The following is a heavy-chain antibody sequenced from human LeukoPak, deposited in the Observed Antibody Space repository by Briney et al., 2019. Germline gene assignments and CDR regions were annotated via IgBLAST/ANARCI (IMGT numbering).Heavy chain of an antibody. CDR1: GGSISSYH. V-gene: IGHV4-59*01. CDR2: IYYSGST. D-gene: IGHD4-17*01. Sequence: SETLSLTCTVSGGSISSYHWSWIRQPPGKGLEWIAYIYYSGSTNYNPSLKSRVTISVDTSKNQFSLKLGSVTAADTAVYYCASADYDDYYIDFWGQGTLVTVSS. CDR3: ASADYDDYYIDF. J-gene: IGHJ4*02.